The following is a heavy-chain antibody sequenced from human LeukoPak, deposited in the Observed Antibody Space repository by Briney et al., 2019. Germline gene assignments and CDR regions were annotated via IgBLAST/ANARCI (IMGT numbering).Heavy chain of an antibody. CDR2: ISGSGGST. D-gene: IGHD2-2*01. CDR3: AKGWRSSISPLDY. Sequence: PGGSLRLSCAAPGFTFNSYTMNWVRQAPGKGLEGVAVISGSGGSTYYADSVKGRFTISRDNSKNTLYLQMNSLRAEDTAVYYCAKGWRSSISPLDYWGQGTLVTVSS. CDR1: GFTFNSYT. J-gene: IGHJ4*02. V-gene: IGHV3-23*01.